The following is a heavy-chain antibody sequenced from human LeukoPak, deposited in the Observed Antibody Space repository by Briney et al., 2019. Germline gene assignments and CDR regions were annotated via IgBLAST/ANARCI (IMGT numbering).Heavy chain of an antibody. CDR3: ARGGVGATNFDY. J-gene: IGHJ4*02. CDR1: GGTFSTFG. Sequence: SVKVSCKASGGTFSTFGISWVRQAPGQGLEWMGGIIPMSGTVNNAQKFQGRVTITADESTSTAYMELSSLRSEDTAVYYCARGGVGATNFDYWGQGTLVTVSS. V-gene: IGHV1-69*13. CDR2: IIPMSGTV. D-gene: IGHD1-26*01.